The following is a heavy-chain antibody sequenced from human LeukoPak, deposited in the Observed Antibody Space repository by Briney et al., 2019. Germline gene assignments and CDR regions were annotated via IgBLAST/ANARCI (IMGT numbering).Heavy chain of an antibody. CDR1: GFTVSSNY. Sequence: GGSLRLSCAASGFTVSSNYMSWVRQAPGKGLEWVSVIYSGGSIYYADSVKGRFTISRDNSKNTLYLQMNSLRAEDTAVYYCARAPYDSSGYGAFNIWGQGTMVTVSS. CDR3: ARAPYDSSGYGAFNI. V-gene: IGHV3-53*01. J-gene: IGHJ3*02. D-gene: IGHD3-22*01. CDR2: IYSGGSI.